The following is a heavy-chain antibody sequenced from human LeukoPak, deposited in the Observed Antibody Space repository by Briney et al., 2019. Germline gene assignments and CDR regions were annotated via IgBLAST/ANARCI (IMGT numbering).Heavy chain of an antibody. Sequence: SETLSLTCTASAGSISSSSHYWAWIRQPPGAGLEWIGNVYYSGSTYYNPSLKSRVIISVDTSQNQFSLRLRSVTAADTAVYYWARPSFNLRWQKGSFDGWGQGILVNVSS. CDR3: ARPSFNLRWQKGSFDG. J-gene: IGHJ4*02. V-gene: IGHV4-39*01. CDR2: VYYSGST. CDR1: AGSISSSSHY. D-gene: IGHD4-23*01.